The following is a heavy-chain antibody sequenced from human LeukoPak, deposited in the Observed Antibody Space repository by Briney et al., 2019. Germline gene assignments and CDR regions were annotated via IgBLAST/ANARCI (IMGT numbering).Heavy chain of an antibody. CDR1: GGSISSGGYS. V-gene: IGHV4-30-2*01. Sequence: SQTLSLTCAVSGGSISSGGYSWSWIRQPPGKGLEWIGYIYHSGSTYYNPSLKSRVTISVDRSKNQSSLKLSSVTAADTAVYYCARGAYGDYGFFDYWGQGALVTVSS. J-gene: IGHJ4*02. CDR3: ARGAYGDYGFFDY. D-gene: IGHD4-17*01. CDR2: IYHSGST.